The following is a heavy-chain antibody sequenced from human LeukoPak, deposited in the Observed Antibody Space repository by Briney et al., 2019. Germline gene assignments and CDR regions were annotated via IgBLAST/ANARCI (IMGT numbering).Heavy chain of an antibody. V-gene: IGHV4-39*07. D-gene: IGHD2-2*01. CDR3: AREDIVVVPAARLVSWFDP. J-gene: IGHJ5*02. CDR1: GGSISSSSYY. CDR2: IYYSGST. Sequence: SETLSLTCTVSGGSISSSSYYWGWIRQPPGKGLEWIGSIYYSGSTNYNPSLKSRVTISVDTSKNQFSLKLSSVTAADTAVYYCAREDIVVVPAARLVSWFDPWGQGTLVTVSS.